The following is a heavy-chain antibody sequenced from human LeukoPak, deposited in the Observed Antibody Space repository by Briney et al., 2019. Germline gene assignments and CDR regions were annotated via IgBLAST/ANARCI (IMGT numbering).Heavy chain of an antibody. Sequence: GGSLRLSCAASGFTFSSYSMNWVRQAPGKGLEWVSSISSSSSYIYYADSVKGRFTISRDNPKNTLYLQMNSLRAEDTAVYYCAKDIKRLPFFDYWGQGTLVTVSS. CDR3: AKDIKRLPFFDY. CDR2: ISSSSSYI. CDR1: GFTFSSYS. D-gene: IGHD2-21*02. V-gene: IGHV3-21*04. J-gene: IGHJ4*02.